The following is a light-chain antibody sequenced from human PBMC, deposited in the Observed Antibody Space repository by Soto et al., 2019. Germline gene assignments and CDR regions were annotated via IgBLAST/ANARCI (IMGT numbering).Light chain of an antibody. V-gene: IGLV1-47*01. CDR2: RNN. J-gene: IGLJ1*01. Sequence: QPVLTQPPSASGTPGQRVTISCSGSSSNIGINYVYWYQQLPGTAPKLLIYRNNERPSGVPDRFSGSKSGTSASLAISGLRSEDEADYYCAAWDDSLSGQVFGTGTKVTVL. CDR3: AAWDDSLSGQV. CDR1: SSNIGINY.